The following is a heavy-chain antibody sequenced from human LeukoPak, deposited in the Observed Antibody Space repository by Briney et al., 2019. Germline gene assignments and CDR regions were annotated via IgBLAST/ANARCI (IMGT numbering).Heavy chain of an antibody. CDR1: GGTFSSYA. D-gene: IGHD3-10*01. V-gene: IGHV1-69*05. Sequence: SVKVSCKASGGTFSSYAISWVRQAPGQGLEWMGGIIPIFGTANYAQKFQGRVTITTDESTSTAYMELSSLRSEDTAVYYCARGSGYYGSGSYYSYYFDYWGQGTLVTVSS. CDR2: IIPIFGTA. J-gene: IGHJ4*02. CDR3: ARGSGYYGSGSYYSYYFDY.